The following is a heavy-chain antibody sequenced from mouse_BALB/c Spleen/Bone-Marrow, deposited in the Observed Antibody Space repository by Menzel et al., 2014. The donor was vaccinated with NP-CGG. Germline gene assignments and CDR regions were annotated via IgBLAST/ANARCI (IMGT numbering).Heavy chain of an antibody. CDR1: GFTFTDYY. V-gene: IGHV7-3*02. J-gene: IGHJ2*01. CDR2: IRNKANGYTT. D-gene: IGHD2-4*01. Sequence: EVHLVESGGGLVQPGGSLRLSCTTSGFTFTDYYMSWVRQPPGKALEWLGFIRNKANGYTTEYSASVKGRFTISRDNSQSILYLQMNTQRAEDSATYYCARDRGLTYFDYWGQGTTLTVSS. CDR3: ARDRGLTYFDY.